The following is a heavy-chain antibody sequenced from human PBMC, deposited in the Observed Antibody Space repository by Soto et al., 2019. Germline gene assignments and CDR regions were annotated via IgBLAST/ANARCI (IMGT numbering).Heavy chain of an antibody. D-gene: IGHD2-15*01. CDR1: GFTFSSYS. J-gene: IGHJ4*02. CDR2: ISSSSSTI. V-gene: IGHV3-48*01. Sequence: GGSLRLSCAASGFTFSSYSMNWVRQAPGKGLEWVSYISSSSSTIYYADSVKGRFTISRDNAKNSLYLQMNSLRAEDTAVYYCAREQCSGGSCYSGEDYWGQGTLVTVSS. CDR3: AREQCSGGSCYSGEDY.